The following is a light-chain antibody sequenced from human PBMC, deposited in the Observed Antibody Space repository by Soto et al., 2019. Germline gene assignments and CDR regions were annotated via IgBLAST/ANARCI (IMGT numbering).Light chain of an antibody. Sequence: QSALTQPASVSGSPGQSITISCTGTSSDIGAYNFVSWYQQHPGKAPKLMLYDVNIRPSGVSNRFSGSKSGNTASLTISGLQAEDEADYYCTSWTTSTTMIFGGGTKVXVL. CDR1: SSDIGAYNF. CDR3: TSWTTSTTMI. CDR2: DVN. V-gene: IGLV2-14*03. J-gene: IGLJ2*01.